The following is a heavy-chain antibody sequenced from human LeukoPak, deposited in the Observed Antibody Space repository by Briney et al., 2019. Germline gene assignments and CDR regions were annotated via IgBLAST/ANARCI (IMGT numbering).Heavy chain of an antibody. CDR1: GFTFRKYW. Sequence: GGSLRLSCAASGFTFRKYWMSWVRQAPGKGLEWVANIKQDGSEKYYVDSVKGRFTIFRDNAKNSLYLQMNSLRAEDTAVYYCAREVGPFDYWGQGTLVTVSS. CDR3: AREVGPFDY. V-gene: IGHV3-7*01. CDR2: IKQDGSEK. D-gene: IGHD1-26*01. J-gene: IGHJ4*02.